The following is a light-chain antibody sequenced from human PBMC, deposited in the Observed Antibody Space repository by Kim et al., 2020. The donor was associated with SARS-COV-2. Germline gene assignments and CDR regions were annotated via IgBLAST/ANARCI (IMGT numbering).Light chain of an antibody. CDR1: RSNIGSDY. Sequence: GQTVPISCSGSRSNIGSDYVYWYQQVPGTAPKLLIYRNNQRPSEVPDRFSGSKSGTSASLAISGLRSEDEGHYYCAAWDDSLSAYVFGTGTKVTVL. V-gene: IGLV1-47*01. J-gene: IGLJ1*01. CDR2: RNN. CDR3: AAWDDSLSAYV.